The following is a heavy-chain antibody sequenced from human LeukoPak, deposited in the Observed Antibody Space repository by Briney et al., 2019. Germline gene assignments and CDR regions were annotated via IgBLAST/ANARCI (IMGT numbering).Heavy chain of an antibody. CDR1: GFTFSSYW. Sequence: GGSPRLSCAASGFTFSSYWVHWVRQAPGKGLEWVSRINSDGSTINYADSVKGRFTISRDNAENTLYLQMNSLRAEDTAIYFCARAAYYRFDYWGQGTLVTVSS. D-gene: IGHD1-26*01. CDR3: ARAAYYRFDY. CDR2: INSDGSTI. V-gene: IGHV3-74*01. J-gene: IGHJ4*02.